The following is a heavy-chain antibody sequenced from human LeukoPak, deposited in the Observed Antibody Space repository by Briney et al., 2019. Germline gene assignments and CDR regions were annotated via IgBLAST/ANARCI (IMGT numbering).Heavy chain of an antibody. CDR3: ARGMITFGGVMSDAFDI. D-gene: IGHD3-16*01. CDR1: GFTFDDYA. Sequence: PGGSLRLSCAASGFTFDDYAMHWVRQAPGKGLEWVSGISWNSGTIGYADSVKGRFTISRDNAKNSLYLQMNSLRAGDTAVYYCARGMITFGGVMSDAFDIWGQGTMVTVSS. V-gene: IGHV3-9*01. CDR2: ISWNSGTI. J-gene: IGHJ3*02.